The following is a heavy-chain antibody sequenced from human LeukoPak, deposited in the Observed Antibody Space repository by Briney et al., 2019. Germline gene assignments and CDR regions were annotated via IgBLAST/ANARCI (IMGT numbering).Heavy chain of an antibody. J-gene: IGHJ4*02. CDR1: GFTVRYNY. Sequence: GGSLTLSCAASGFTVRYNYMSWLRQAPGKGLEWVSVIYSGGSTNYADPVKGRFIISRDNSKNTVYLQMNSLRAEDTAVYYCARDLGGGDSLWGQGTLVTVSS. V-gene: IGHV3-53*01. D-gene: IGHD2-21*02. CDR2: IYSGGST. CDR3: ARDLGGGDSL.